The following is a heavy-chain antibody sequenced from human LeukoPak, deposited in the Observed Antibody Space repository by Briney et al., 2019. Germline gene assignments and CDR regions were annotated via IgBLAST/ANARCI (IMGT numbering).Heavy chain of an antibody. D-gene: IGHD3-9*01. CDR2: VRSSGET. CDR3: ARDATGYPNWFDS. J-gene: IGHJ5*01. Sequence: GGSLRLSCAAAGFTFSSYVMSWVRQAPGKGLEWVSAVRSSGETYYADSVKGRFTISRDNSKSTLYLQMNSLRAEDTAVYYCARDATGYPNWFDSWGQGTLVIVSS. V-gene: IGHV3-23*01. CDR1: GFTFSSYV.